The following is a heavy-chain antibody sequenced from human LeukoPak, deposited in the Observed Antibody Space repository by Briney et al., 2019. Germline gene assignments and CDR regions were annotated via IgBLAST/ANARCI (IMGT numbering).Heavy chain of an antibody. CDR3: ARGATATVIDY. D-gene: IGHD4-11*01. CDR2: IGRSGSPT. Sequence: PGGSLRLSCAASGFTFSSYSMSWVRQAPGKGLEWVASIGRSGSPTFYADSVKGRFTISRDNAKNSLSLQVNSLRAEDTAVHYCARGATATVIDYCGQGTLVTVSS. CDR1: GFTFSSYS. J-gene: IGHJ4*02. V-gene: IGHV3-21*01.